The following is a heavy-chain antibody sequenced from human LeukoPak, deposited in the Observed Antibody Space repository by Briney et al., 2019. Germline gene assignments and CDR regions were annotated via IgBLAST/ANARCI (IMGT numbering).Heavy chain of an antibody. D-gene: IGHD4-11*01. Sequence: GGSLRLSCAASGFTFSSYWMSWVRQAPGKGLEWVANIKQDGSEKYYVDSVKGRFTISRDNSKNTLYLQMNSLRAEDTAVYYCAKGTTLWAFDIWGQGTMVTVSS. CDR1: GFTFSSYW. V-gene: IGHV3-7*01. CDR3: AKGTTLWAFDI. CDR2: IKQDGSEK. J-gene: IGHJ3*02.